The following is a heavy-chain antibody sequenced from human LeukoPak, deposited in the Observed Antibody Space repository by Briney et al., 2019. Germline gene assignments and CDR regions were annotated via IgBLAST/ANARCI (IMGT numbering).Heavy chain of an antibody. CDR2: ITAGNGNT. Sequence: GASVKVSCKASGYNFNSHGIGWVRQAPRQGLEWMGWITAGNGNTNYAQKVQGRVTMTTDTSTSTAYMELRSLRSDDTAVYFCARDLARGYSYGYNAFDIWGQGTMVTVSS. V-gene: IGHV1-18*01. J-gene: IGHJ3*02. CDR3: ARDLARGYSYGYNAFDI. D-gene: IGHD5-18*01. CDR1: GYNFNSHG.